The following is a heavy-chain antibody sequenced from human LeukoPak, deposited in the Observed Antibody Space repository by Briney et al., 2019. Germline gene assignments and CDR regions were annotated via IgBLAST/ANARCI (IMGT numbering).Heavy chain of an antibody. V-gene: IGHV3-23*01. Sequence: GGSLRLSCAASGFTFSSYAMSWVRQAPGKGLEWVSAISGSGDSTYYGDSVKGRFTISRDNSKNTLYLQMNSLRAEDTAVYYCAKDLLVGATTDYWGQGTLVTVSS. CDR1: GFTFSSYA. D-gene: IGHD1-26*01. CDR3: AKDLLVGATTDY. CDR2: ISGSGDST. J-gene: IGHJ4*02.